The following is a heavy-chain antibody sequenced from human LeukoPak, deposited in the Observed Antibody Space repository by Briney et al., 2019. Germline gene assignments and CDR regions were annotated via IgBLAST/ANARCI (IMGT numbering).Heavy chain of an antibody. Sequence: SETLSLTCAVYGGSFSGYYWSWIRQPPGEGLEWIGEINHSGSTNYSPSLKSRVTISVDTSKNQFSLRLNSVTTADTAVYYCARMGAIAGASANVDFWGQGTLVTVSS. CDR2: INHSGST. J-gene: IGHJ4*02. CDR3: ARMGAIAGASANVDF. CDR1: GGSFSGYY. V-gene: IGHV4-34*01. D-gene: IGHD4/OR15-4a*01.